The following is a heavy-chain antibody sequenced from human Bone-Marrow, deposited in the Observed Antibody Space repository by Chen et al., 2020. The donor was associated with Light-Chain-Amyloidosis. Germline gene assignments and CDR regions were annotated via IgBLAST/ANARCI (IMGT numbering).Heavy chain of an antibody. D-gene: IGHD3-16*02. CDR3: ARDPYDYVWGSYRPNNNWFDP. CDR1: GGSISSSSYY. J-gene: IGHJ5*02. V-gene: IGHV4-39*07. Sequence: QLQLQESGPGLVKPSETQSLTCTVSGGSISSSSYYWGWIRQPPGKGLEWNGSIYYSGSTYYNPSLKSRVTISVDTSKNQFSLKLSSVTAADTAVYYCARDPYDYVWGSYRPNNNWFDPWGQGTLVTVSS. CDR2: IYYSGST.